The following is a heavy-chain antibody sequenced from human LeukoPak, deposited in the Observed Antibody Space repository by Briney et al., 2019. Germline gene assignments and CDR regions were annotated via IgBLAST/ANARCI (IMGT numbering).Heavy chain of an antibody. D-gene: IGHD3-22*01. CDR1: GYTFTVYY. V-gene: IGHV1-2*02. CDR2: INPNSGGT. J-gene: IGHJ3*02. CDR3: ARGGRTTTMIVVVITLSGAFDI. Sequence: AASVKVSCKASGYTFTVYYMHWVRQAPGQGREWMGWINPNSGGTNYTQKFQGRVTMTRDTSISTAYMELSRLRSDDTAVYYCARGGRTTTMIVVVITLSGAFDIWGQGTMVTVSS.